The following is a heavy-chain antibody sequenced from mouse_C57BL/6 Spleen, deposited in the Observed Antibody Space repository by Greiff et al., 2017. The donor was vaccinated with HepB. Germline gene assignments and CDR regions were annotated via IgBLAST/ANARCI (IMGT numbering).Heavy chain of an antibody. V-gene: IGHV3-6*01. CDR1: GYSITGGYY. D-gene: IGHD2-10*01. Sequence: VQLQQSGPGLVKPSQSLSLTCSVTGYSITGGYYWNWIRQFPGNKLEWMGYISYDGSNNYNPSLKNRISITRDTSKNQFFLKLNSVTTEDTATYYCAREDSYYGNYLDYWGQGTTLTVSS. CDR3: AREDSYYGNYLDY. J-gene: IGHJ2*01. CDR2: ISYDGSN.